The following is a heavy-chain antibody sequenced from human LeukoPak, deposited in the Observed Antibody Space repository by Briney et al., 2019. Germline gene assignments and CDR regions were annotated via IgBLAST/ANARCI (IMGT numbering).Heavy chain of an antibody. CDR3: ARNIWFGESADAFDI. Sequence: GASVKVSCKASGYTFTRYYMHWVRQAPGQGLEWMGWINPNSGGTNYAQKFQGRVTMTRDKSIRTAYMELSRLTSDDTAVYYCARNIWFGESADAFDIWGQGTMVSVSS. V-gene: IGHV1-2*02. D-gene: IGHD3-10*01. J-gene: IGHJ3*02. CDR2: INPNSGGT. CDR1: GYTFTRYY.